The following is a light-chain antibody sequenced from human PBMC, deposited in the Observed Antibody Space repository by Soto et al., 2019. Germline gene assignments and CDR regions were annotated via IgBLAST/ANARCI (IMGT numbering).Light chain of an antibody. CDR2: DVT. Sequence: QSALTQPRSVSGSPGQSVTISCTGTSSDVGGYNYVSWYQQHPGKAPKFMIYDVTKRPSGVPDRFAGSKSGNTAYLTISGLQAEDEADYYCCSYAGSYTYVFGTGTQFTVL. V-gene: IGLV2-11*01. CDR3: CSYAGSYTYV. CDR1: SSDVGGYNY. J-gene: IGLJ1*01.